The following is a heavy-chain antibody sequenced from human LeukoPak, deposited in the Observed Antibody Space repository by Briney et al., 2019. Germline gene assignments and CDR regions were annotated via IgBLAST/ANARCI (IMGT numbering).Heavy chain of an antibody. D-gene: IGHD3-22*01. CDR3: ARGSMVNYFDSSGYYNY. J-gene: IGHJ4*02. CDR2: IYYSGST. CDR1: GGSISSYY. V-gene: IGHV4-59*01. Sequence: SETLSLTCTVSGGSISSYYWSWIRQPPGKGLEWIGYIYYSGSTNYNPSLKSRVTISVDTSKNQFSLKLSPVTAADTAVYYCARGSMVNYFDSSGYYNYWGQGTLVSVSS.